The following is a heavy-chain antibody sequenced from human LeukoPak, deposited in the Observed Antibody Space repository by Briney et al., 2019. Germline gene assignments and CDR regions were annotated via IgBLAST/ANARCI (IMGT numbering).Heavy chain of an antibody. D-gene: IGHD2-2*01. V-gene: IGHV4-59*06. CDR1: GGSISSYY. CDR2: IYNSGST. Sequence: SSETLSLTCTVSGGSISSYYWSWIRQHPGKGLEWIGYIYNSGSTYYNPSLKSRVTISVDTSKNQFSLKLSSVTVADTAVYYCARGGYCSSTNCYLNWFDPWGQGTLVTVSS. CDR3: ARGGYCSSTNCYLNWFDP. J-gene: IGHJ5*02.